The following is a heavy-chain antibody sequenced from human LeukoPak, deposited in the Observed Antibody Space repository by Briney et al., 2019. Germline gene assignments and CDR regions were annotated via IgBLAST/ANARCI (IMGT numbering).Heavy chain of an antibody. J-gene: IGHJ5*02. CDR1: GGSITGYY. D-gene: IGHD1-26*01. V-gene: IGHV4-4*07. CDR3: ARPAKALRGSNWFDP. Sequence: PSETLSLTCTVSGGSITGYYWTWIRQPAGKGLEWIGRVSDTGRAYYNPSLERRVTISLDTSNNRFSLKVTSVTAADTAVYYCARPAKALRGSNWFDPWGQGTLVTVSS. CDR2: VSDTGRA.